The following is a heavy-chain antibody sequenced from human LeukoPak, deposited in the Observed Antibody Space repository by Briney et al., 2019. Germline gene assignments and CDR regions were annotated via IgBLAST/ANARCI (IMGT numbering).Heavy chain of an antibody. Sequence: PGGSLRLSCAASGFTFSSYSMNWVRQAPGKGLEWVSYISSSSSTIYYADSVKGRFTISRDNAKNSLYLQMNSLRAEDTAVYYCACLPMSGSYGRRRHPYYYYYMDVWGKGTTATVSS. CDR3: ACLPMSGSYGRRRHPYYYYYMDV. V-gene: IGHV3-48*01. D-gene: IGHD1-26*01. CDR1: GFTFSSYS. J-gene: IGHJ6*03. CDR2: ISSSSSTI.